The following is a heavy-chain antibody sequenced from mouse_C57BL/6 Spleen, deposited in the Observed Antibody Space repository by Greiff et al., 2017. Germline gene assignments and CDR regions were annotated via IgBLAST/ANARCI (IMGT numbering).Heavy chain of an antibody. D-gene: IGHD1-1*01. CDR3: ARSIPYYYGRSYGDFDV. CDR1: GYTFTSYW. Sequence: QVQLQQPGAELVKPGASVKMSCKASGYTFTSYWITWVKQRPGQGLEWIGDIYPGSGSTNYNEKFKSKATLTVDTSSSTAYMQLSSLTSEDSAVYYCARSIPYYYGRSYGDFDVWGTGTTVTVSS. J-gene: IGHJ1*03. CDR2: IYPGSGST. V-gene: IGHV1-55*01.